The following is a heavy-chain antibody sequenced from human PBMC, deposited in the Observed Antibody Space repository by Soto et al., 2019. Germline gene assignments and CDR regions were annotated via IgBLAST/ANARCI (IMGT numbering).Heavy chain of an antibody. CDR3: ARSPPRSGRSGMDV. CDR2: IYYSGST. V-gene: IGHV4-59*08. D-gene: IGHD3-10*01. Sequence: QVQLQESGPGLVKPSETLSLTCTVSGGSISSYYWSWIRQPPGKGLEWIGYIYYSGSTNYNPYLNSRVTISADTSKNQFYLKLCSVTAADTAVYYRARSPPRSGRSGMDVWGQGTTVTVSS. J-gene: IGHJ6*02. CDR1: GGSISSYY.